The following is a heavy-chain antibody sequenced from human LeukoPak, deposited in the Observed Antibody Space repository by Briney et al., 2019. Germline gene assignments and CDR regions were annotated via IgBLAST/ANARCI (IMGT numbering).Heavy chain of an antibody. CDR1: GFTFRSHS. CDR2: ISYDGSNK. Sequence: GGSLRLSCAASGFTFRSHSLHWVRQAPGKGLEWVAVISYDGSNKYYADSVKGRFTISRDNSKNTLYLQMNSLRAEDTAVYYCARDYGGNSGYFDYWGQGTLVTVSS. D-gene: IGHD4-23*01. V-gene: IGHV3-30*03. CDR3: ARDYGGNSGYFDY. J-gene: IGHJ4*02.